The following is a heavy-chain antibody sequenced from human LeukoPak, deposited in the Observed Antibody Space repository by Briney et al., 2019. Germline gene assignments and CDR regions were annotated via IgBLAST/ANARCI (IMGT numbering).Heavy chain of an antibody. CDR1: GFTFSSYA. J-gene: IGHJ6*03. Sequence: GGSLRLSCAASGFTFSSYAMSWVRQTPGKGLEWVSTISGSGGSTYYADSVKGRFTISRDNSKNTLYLQMNGLRAEDTAVYYCARRTPDYYYYYMDVWGKGTTVTVSS. CDR3: ARRTPDYYYYYMDV. V-gene: IGHV3-23*01. CDR2: ISGSGGST.